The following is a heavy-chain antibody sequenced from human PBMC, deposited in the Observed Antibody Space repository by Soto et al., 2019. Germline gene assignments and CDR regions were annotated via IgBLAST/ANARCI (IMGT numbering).Heavy chain of an antibody. D-gene: IGHD3-22*01. J-gene: IGHJ3*02. CDR1: GFTFSSYA. V-gene: IGHV3-23*01. Sequence: GGSLRLSCAASGFTFSSYAMSWVRQAPGKGLEWVSAISGSGGSTYYADSVKGRFTISRDNSKNTLYLQMNSLRAEDAAVYYCAKEVYYDSSGMGAFDIWGQGTMVTVSS. CDR3: AKEVYYDSSGMGAFDI. CDR2: ISGSGGST.